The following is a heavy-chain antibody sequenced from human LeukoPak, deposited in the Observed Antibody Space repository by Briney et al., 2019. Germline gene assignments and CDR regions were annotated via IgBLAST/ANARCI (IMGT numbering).Heavy chain of an antibody. CDR2: ISGSGGST. CDR3: AKAGNYDNSGYYYNAFDI. D-gene: IGHD3-22*01. V-gene: IGHV3-23*01. J-gene: IGHJ3*02. CDR1: GFTFSSYA. Sequence: PGGSLRLSCAASGFTFSSYAMSWVRQAPGKGLEWVSSISGSGGSTYYADSVKGRFTISRDNSKNTLYLQMNSLRAEDTAVYYCAKAGNYDNSGYYYNAFDIWGQGTMVTVSS.